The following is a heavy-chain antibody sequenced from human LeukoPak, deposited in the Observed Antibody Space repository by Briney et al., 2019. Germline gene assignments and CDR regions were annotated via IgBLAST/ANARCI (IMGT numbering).Heavy chain of an antibody. Sequence: ASVTVSCKASGYTFTSYDINWVRQATGQGLEWMGWMNPNSGNTGYAQKFQGRVTMTRNTSISTAYMELSSLRSEDTAVYYCARAQGGFGELSYYFDYWGQGTLVTVSS. D-gene: IGHD3-10*01. CDR2: MNPNSGNT. V-gene: IGHV1-8*01. J-gene: IGHJ4*02. CDR1: GYTFTSYD. CDR3: ARAQGGFGELSYYFDY.